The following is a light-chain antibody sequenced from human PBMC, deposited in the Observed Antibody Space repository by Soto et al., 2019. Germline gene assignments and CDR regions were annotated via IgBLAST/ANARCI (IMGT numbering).Light chain of an antibody. V-gene: IGKV3-20*01. CDR3: QQYGSLSWT. J-gene: IGKJ1*01. CDR2: DAS. CDR1: QSVSGF. Sequence: DILLTQSPDSLSLSQWERATLSWRASQSVSGFLAWYQQKPGQAPRLLIYDASNRATGIPARFSGSGSGTDFTLTISRLEPEDFAVYYCQQYGSLSWTFGQGTKVDIK.